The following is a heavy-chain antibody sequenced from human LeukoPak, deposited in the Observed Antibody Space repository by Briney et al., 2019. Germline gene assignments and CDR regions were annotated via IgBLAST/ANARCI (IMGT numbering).Heavy chain of an antibody. CDR2: MNPNSGNT. Sequence: GSVKFSCKASGYTFTSYDINWVRQATGQGLEWMGWMNPNSGNTGYAQKFQGRVTMTRNTSISTAYMELSSLRSEDTAVYYCARRDTAHYYYYYGMDVWGQGTTVTVSS. CDR1: GYTFTSYD. V-gene: IGHV1-8*01. CDR3: ARRDTAHYYYYYGMDV. J-gene: IGHJ6*02. D-gene: IGHD5-18*01.